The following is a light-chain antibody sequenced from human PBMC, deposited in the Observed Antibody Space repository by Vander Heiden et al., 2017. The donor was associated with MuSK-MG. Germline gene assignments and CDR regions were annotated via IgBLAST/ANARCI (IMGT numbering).Light chain of an antibody. CDR1: TGAVTSGHY. Sequence: QAVVTQEPSLTVSPGGTVTLTCASSTGAVTSGHYPNWYQQKPGQAPRAQIYSERNTDSWTPARFSGSLLGGKAALTLSDVQPEDEAEYYCLLYYGGSWVFGGGTNLTVL. CDR2: SER. J-gene: IGLJ3*02. V-gene: IGLV7-43*01. CDR3: LLYYGGSWV.